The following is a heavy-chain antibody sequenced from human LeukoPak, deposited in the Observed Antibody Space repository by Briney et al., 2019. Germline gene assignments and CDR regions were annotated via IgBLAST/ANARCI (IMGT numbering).Heavy chain of an antibody. CDR1: GGTLSSYA. J-gene: IGHJ6*02. D-gene: IGHD6-13*01. V-gene: IGHV1-69*13. Sequence: SVKVSCKASGGTLSSYAISWVRQAPGQGLEWMGGIIPIFGTANYAQKFQGRVTITADESTSTAYMELSSLRSEDTAVYYCAREGDHTQQLVPRGYYYYYYGMDVWGQGTTVTVSS. CDR3: AREGDHTQQLVPRGYYYYYYGMDV. CDR2: IIPIFGTA.